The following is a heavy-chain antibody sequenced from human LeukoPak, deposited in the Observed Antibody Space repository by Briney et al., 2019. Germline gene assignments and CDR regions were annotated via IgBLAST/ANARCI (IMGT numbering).Heavy chain of an antibody. V-gene: IGHV4-34*01. D-gene: IGHD2-2*01. CDR1: GGSFSGYY. CDR2: INHSGST. Sequence: SETLSLTCAVYGGSFSGYYWSWIRQPPGKGLEWIGEINHSGSTNYNPSLKSRVTISVDTSKNQFSLRLSSVTAADTAVYYCARFDCSSTSCYDDGMDVWGQGTTVTVSS. J-gene: IGHJ6*02. CDR3: ARFDCSSTSCYDDGMDV.